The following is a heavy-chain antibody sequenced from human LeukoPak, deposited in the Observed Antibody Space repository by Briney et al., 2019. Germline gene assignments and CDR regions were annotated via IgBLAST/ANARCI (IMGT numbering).Heavy chain of an antibody. CDR3: AKDIVYGGNGGVWFVP. CDR2: ISYDGGNK. D-gene: IGHD4-23*01. Sequence: GGSLRLSCAASGFTFSTYGMHWVRQAPGKGLEWVAVISYDGGNKYYADSVKGRFTISRDNAKNSLYLQMNSLRAEDTALYYCAKDIVYGGNGGVWFVPWGQGTLVTVSS. V-gene: IGHV3-30*18. CDR1: GFTFSTYG. J-gene: IGHJ5*02.